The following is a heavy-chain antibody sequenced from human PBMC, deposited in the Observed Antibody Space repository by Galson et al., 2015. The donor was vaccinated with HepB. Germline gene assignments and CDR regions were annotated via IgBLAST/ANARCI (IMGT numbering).Heavy chain of an antibody. J-gene: IGHJ4*02. D-gene: IGHD3-10*01. CDR1: GYTFTSYG. CDR3: HVLLWFGELSSYFDY. CDR2: ISAYNGNT. Sequence: VSCKASGYTFTSYGISWVRQAPGQGLEWMGWISAYNGNTNYAQKLQGRVTMTTDTSTSTAYMELRSLRSDDTAVYYCHVLLWFGELSSYFDYWGQGTLVTVSS. V-gene: IGHV1-18*01.